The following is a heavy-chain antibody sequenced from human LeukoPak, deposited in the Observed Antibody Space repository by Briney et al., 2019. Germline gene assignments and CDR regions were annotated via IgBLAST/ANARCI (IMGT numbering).Heavy chain of an antibody. D-gene: IGHD6-13*01. CDR1: GFTFDEYA. V-gene: IGHV3-23*01. CDR2: ISGSGGST. Sequence: PGGSLRLSCAASGFTFDEYAMSWVRQAPGKGLEWVSAISGSGGSTYYADSVKGRFTISRDNSKNTLYLQMNSLRAEDTAVYYCAKDFQQQLVLAEYFQHWGQGTLVTVSS. CDR3: AKDFQQQLVLAEYFQH. J-gene: IGHJ1*01.